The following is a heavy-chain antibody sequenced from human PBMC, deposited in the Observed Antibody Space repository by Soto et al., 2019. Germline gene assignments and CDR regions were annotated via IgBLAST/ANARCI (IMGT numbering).Heavy chain of an antibody. Sequence: SETLSLTCTVSGDSISSGGYYWSWIRQHPGKGLEWIGYIYYSGSSYYNPSLGSRVTISVDTSKNQFSLKLSSVTAADTAVYYCARDCRELRGYSYGYISYFDSWGQAPWSPSPQ. CDR3: ARDCRELRGYSYGYISYFDS. CDR1: GDSISSGGYY. J-gene: IGHJ4*01. D-gene: IGHD5-18*01. V-gene: IGHV4-31*03. CDR2: IYYSGSS.